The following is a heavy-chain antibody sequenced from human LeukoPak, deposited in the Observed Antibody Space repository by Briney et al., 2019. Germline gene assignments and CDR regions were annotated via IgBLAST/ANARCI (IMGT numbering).Heavy chain of an antibody. CDR1: GFTFSSYG. CDR2: IRYDGRNN. D-gene: IGHD3-3*01. Sequence: PGGSLRLSCAASGFTFSSYGMHWVHQAPGKGLEWVAFIRYDGRNNYYADSVKGRFTISRDNSKNTLYLQMNSLRAEDTAVYYCAKTYYDFWSSYYPFDPWGQGTLVTVSS. CDR3: AKTYYDFWSSYYPFDP. J-gene: IGHJ5*02. V-gene: IGHV3-30*02.